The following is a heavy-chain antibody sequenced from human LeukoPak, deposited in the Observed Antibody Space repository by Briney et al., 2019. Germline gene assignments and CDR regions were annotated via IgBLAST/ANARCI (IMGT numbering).Heavy chain of an antibody. Sequence: GGSLRLSCAASGFTFSDYYMSWIRQAPGKGLEWVSYISSSGSTIYYADSEKGRFTISRDNAKNSLYLQMNSLRAEDTAVYYCAREFYDYGDYDLSYYYYMDVWGKGTTVTVSS. D-gene: IGHD4-17*01. CDR2: ISSSGSTI. V-gene: IGHV3-11*04. CDR1: GFTFSDYY. CDR3: AREFYDYGDYDLSYYYYMDV. J-gene: IGHJ6*03.